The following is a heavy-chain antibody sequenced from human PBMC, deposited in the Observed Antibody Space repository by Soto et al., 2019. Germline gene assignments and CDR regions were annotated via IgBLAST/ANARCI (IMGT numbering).Heavy chain of an antibody. CDR1: GGSISSSSYY. Sequence: SETLSLTCTVSGGSISSSSYYWGWIRQPPGKGLEWIGSIYYSGSTYYNPSLKSRVTISVDTSKNQFSLKLSSVTAADTAVYYCARSKNDYDSSGYYGDAFDIWGQGTMVTVS. CDR3: ARSKNDYDSSGYYGDAFDI. J-gene: IGHJ3*02. CDR2: IYYSGST. D-gene: IGHD3-22*01. V-gene: IGHV4-39*01.